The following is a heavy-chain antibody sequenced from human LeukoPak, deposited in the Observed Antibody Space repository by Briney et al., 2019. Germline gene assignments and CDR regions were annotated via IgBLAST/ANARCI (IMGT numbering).Heavy chain of an antibody. J-gene: IGHJ3*02. CDR1: GGSFSGYY. V-gene: IGHV4-34*01. CDR3: MGDGVVTAATLRNAFDI. CDR2: INHSGST. D-gene: IGHD2-21*02. Sequence: KSSETLSLTCAVYGGSFSGYYWSWIRQPPGKGLEWIGEINHSGSTNYNPSLKSRVTISVDTSKNQFSLKLSSVTAADTAVYYCMGDGVVTAATLRNAFDIWGQGTMVTVSS.